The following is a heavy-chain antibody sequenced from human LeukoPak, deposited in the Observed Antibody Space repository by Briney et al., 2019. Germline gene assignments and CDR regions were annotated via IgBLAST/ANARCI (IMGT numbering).Heavy chain of an antibody. CDR1: GYTFTSYG. V-gene: IGHV1-18*01. CDR3: ARGAIAAAGYAGFDY. Sequence: ASVKVSCKASGYTFTSYGISWVRQAPGQGPEWMGWISAYNGNTNYAQKLQGRVTMTTDTSTSTAYMELRSLRSDDTAVYYCARGAIAAAGYAGFDYWGQGTLVTVSS. D-gene: IGHD6-13*01. J-gene: IGHJ4*02. CDR2: ISAYNGNT.